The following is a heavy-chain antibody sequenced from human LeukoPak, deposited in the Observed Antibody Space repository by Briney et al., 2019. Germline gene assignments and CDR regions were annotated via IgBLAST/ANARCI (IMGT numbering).Heavy chain of an antibody. CDR2: VSGSGGAT. D-gene: IGHD1-1*01. CDR1: GFAFNNYA. CDR3: AKNRGGTYKYYMDV. J-gene: IGHJ6*03. Sequence: GGSLRLSCAASGFAFNNYAMSWVRQAPGMGLEWLSYVSGSGGATYYAASVKGRFTISRDNSKNTVYLQMGSLRAEDTAVYYCAKNRGGTYKYYMDVWGNGTTVTVSS. V-gene: IGHV3-23*01.